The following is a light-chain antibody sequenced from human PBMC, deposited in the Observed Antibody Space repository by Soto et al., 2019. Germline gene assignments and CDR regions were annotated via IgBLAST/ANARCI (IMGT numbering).Light chain of an antibody. CDR1: RSDIGSYNY. Sequence: QSVLPQPASLSGSPGQSITISCSGTRSDIGSYNYVAWYQQFPGKTPKILIYGVSNRPSGVSSRFSGSKSGNTASLTISGLQAEDEADYYCISYTGSSTSYVFGSGTKVTGL. CDR3: ISYTGSSTSYV. V-gene: IGLV2-14*01. CDR2: GVS. J-gene: IGLJ1*01.